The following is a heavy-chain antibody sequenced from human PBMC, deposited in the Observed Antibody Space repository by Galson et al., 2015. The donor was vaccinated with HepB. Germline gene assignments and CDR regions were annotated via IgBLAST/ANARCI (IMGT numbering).Heavy chain of an antibody. CDR2: INSDGSST. Sequence: SLRLSCAASGFTFSRYWMHRVRQAPGKGLVWVSRINSDGSSTSYAGSVKGRFTISRDNAKNTLYLQMNSLRAEDTAVYYCASRGTTAMVFWGQGTLVTVSS. V-gene: IGHV3-74*01. D-gene: IGHD5-18*01. J-gene: IGHJ4*02. CDR3: ASRGTTAMVF. CDR1: GFTFSRYW.